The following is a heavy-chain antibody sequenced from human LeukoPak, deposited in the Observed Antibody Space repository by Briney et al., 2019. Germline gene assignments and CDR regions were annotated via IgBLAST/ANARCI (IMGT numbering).Heavy chain of an antibody. V-gene: IGHV1-46*01. J-gene: IGHJ5*02. Sequence: ASVKVSCKASGYTFTSYYMHWVRQAPGQGLEWMGIINPSGGSTSYAQKFQGRVTMTRDTSTSTVYMELSSLRSEDTAVYYCARGTYSSSSAYNWFDPWGQGTLVTVSS. CDR3: ARGTYSSSSAYNWFDP. CDR2: INPSGGST. D-gene: IGHD6-6*01. CDR1: GYTFTSYY.